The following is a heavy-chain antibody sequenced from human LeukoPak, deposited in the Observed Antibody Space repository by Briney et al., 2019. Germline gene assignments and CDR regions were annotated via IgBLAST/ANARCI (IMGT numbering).Heavy chain of an antibody. D-gene: IGHD2-2*02. V-gene: IGHV1-69*05. CDR1: GGTFSSYA. Sequence: SVKVSCKASGGTFSSYAISWARQAPGQGLEWMGGIIPIFGTANYAQKFQGRVTITTDESTSTAYMELSSLRSEDTAVYYCAAALDIVVVPAAIPHGDWFDPWGQGTLVTVSS. CDR3: AAALDIVVVPAAIPHGDWFDP. J-gene: IGHJ5*02. CDR2: IIPIFGTA.